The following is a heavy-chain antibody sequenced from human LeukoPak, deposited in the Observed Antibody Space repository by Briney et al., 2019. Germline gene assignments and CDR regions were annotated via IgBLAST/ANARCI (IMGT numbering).Heavy chain of an antibody. CDR3: ARYYGGNSVYYYGMDV. CDR1: GYIFTNYW. D-gene: IGHD4-23*01. V-gene: IGHV5-51*01. CDR2: IYPGDSDT. Sequence: LGESLKISCKASGYIFTNYWIGWVRQMPGKGLEWMGIIYPGDSDTRYSPSFQGQVTISADKSISTAYLQWSSLKASDTAMYYCARYYGGNSVYYYGMDVWGQGTTVTVSS. J-gene: IGHJ6*02.